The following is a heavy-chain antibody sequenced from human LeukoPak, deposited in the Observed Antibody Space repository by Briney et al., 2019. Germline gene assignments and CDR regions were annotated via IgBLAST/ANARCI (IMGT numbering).Heavy chain of an antibody. CDR1: GYTFTSYT. CDR2: INVGNGNT. J-gene: IGHJ4*02. V-gene: IGHV1-3*01. D-gene: IGHD2-2*01. Sequence: GASVKVSCKASGYTFTSYTIHWVRQAPGQRLEWMGWINVGNGNTRYSQKFQGRVSITRDTSASTAYMELSTLTSEDTAVYYCARQSLAGVPGDSWGQGTLVTVSS. CDR3: ARQSLAGVPGDS.